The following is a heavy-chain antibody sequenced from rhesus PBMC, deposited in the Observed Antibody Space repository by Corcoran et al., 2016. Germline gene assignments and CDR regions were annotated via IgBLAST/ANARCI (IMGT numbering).Heavy chain of an antibody. CDR1: GVSISSGYYY. CDR2: ITYSGRT. V-gene: IGHV4-122*02. Sequence: QLQLQESGPGLVKPSETLSVTCAVSGVSISSGYYYWSWIRQPPGKGLEWIGYITYSGRTSYNPALKSRVTISRDTSKNQFYLKLSSVTAADTAVYYCARDQSGTLEVDGYYFDYWGQGVLVTVSS. CDR3: ARDQSGTLEVDGYYFDY. D-gene: IGHD1-38*01. J-gene: IGHJ4*01.